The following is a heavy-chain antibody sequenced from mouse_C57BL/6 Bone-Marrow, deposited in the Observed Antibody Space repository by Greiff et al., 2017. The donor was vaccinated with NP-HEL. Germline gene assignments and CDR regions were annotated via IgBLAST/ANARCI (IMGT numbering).Heavy chain of an antibody. CDR2: IDPSDSYT. CDR3: ARRIPDYFDY. CDR1: GYTFTSYW. Sequence: QVQLQQPGAELVMPGASVKLSCKASGYTFTSYWMHWVKQRPGQGLEWIGEIDPSDSYTNYNQKFKGKSTLTVDKSYSTAYMQLRSVTSEDSAVYYCARRIPDYFDYWGKGTTLTVAS. J-gene: IGHJ2*01. V-gene: IGHV1-69*01.